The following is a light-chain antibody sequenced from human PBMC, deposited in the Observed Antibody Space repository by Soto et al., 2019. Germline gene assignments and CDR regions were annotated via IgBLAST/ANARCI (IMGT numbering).Light chain of an antibody. CDR2: DAS. CDR3: QQYNSYSPIT. V-gene: IGKV1-5*01. Sequence: DIQMTQSPSTLSASVGDRVTITCLASQSISSWLAWYQQKPGKAPKLLIYDASSLESGVPSRFSGSGSGTEFTLTISSLQPDDFATYYCQQYNSYSPITFGQGTRLEI. J-gene: IGKJ5*01. CDR1: QSISSW.